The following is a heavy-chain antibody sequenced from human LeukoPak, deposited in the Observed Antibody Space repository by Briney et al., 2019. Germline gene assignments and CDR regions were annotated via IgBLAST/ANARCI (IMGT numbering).Heavy chain of an antibody. Sequence: SETLSLTCTVSGGSLNNYYWSWIRQPAGKGLEWIGRIYTRGSTNYNPSLKSRVTMSVDTSKNRFSLKLSSVTAADTAVYYCARGRYCSADICSGGDAFDIWGQGTMVSVSS. V-gene: IGHV4-4*07. D-gene: IGHD2-15*01. J-gene: IGHJ3*02. CDR1: GGSLNNYY. CDR3: ARGRYCSADICSGGDAFDI. CDR2: IYTRGST.